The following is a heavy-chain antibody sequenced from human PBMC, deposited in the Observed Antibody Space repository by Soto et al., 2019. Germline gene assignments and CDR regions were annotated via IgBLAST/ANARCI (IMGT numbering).Heavy chain of an antibody. CDR1: GYTFFACD. CDR3: ERHNGTTTSENWFAP. D-gene: IGHD2-2*01. J-gene: IGHJ5*02. CDR2: ISTYSGDT. Sequence: AAGKVCCEASGYTFFACDISWGRQAPGQGLEWMGWISTYSGDTKYAQKFQGRVTMTTDTSTTTAYLELRSLRSDDTAVYYCERHNGTTTSENWFAPPGQGTLVPVSS. V-gene: IGHV1-18*01.